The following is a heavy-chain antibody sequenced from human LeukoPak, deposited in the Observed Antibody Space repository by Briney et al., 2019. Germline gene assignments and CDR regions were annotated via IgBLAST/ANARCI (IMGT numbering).Heavy chain of an antibody. Sequence: ASKKVSCKASGYSFTKFYVHWVRQAPGQGLEWMGIINPGGGGRSNAEKFRGRLSMTADTSTSTVYMELNSLRSEDTAVYYCVRQWLESFDYWGQGTLVTVSS. CDR3: VRQWLESFDY. J-gene: IGHJ4*02. CDR1: GYSFTKFY. CDR2: INPGGGGR. D-gene: IGHD6-19*01. V-gene: IGHV1-46*01.